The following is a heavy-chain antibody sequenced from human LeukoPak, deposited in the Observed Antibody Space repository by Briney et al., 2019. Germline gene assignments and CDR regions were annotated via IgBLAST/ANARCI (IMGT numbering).Heavy chain of an antibody. Sequence: PSETLSLTCTVSGGSISSYYWSWIRQPAGKGLEWIGRIYTSGSSNSNPSLKSRVTMSADTSKNQFSLKLSSVTAADTAVYYCAIDISVAGSFLLFDYWGQGTLVTVSS. CDR1: GGSISSYY. CDR3: AIDISVAGSFLLFDY. CDR2: IYTSGSS. V-gene: IGHV4-4*07. D-gene: IGHD6-19*01. J-gene: IGHJ4*02.